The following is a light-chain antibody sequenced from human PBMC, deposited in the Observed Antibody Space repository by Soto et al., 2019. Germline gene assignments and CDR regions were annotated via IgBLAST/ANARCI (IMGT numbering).Light chain of an antibody. J-gene: IGKJ3*01. CDR2: AAS. CDR3: QQYSSVLV. Sequence: DIQMTQSPPSLSASVGDRVTITCRASQGIRNIVASYQQKPGKAPKLLIYAASTLQSVVPSRFSGSGSGTDFTLAINSLQPEDVATSSCQQYSSVLVFGPGTKVEIK. CDR1: QGIRNI. V-gene: IGKV1-27*01.